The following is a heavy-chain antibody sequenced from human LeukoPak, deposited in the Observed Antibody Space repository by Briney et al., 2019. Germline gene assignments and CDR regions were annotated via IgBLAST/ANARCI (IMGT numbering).Heavy chain of an antibody. CDR2: IYTSGST. V-gene: IGHV4-61*02. CDR3: ASTYVDTAINFDY. Sequence: KTSETLSLTCTVSGGSISSGSYYWSWIRQPAGKGLEWIGRIYTSGSTNYNPSLKSRVTISVDTSKNQFSLKLSSVTAADTAVYYCASTYVDTAINFDYWGQGTLVTVSS. CDR1: GGSISSGSYY. D-gene: IGHD5-18*01. J-gene: IGHJ4*02.